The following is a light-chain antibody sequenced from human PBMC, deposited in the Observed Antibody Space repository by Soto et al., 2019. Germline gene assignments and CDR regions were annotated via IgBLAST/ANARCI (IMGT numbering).Light chain of an antibody. Sequence: QSALTQPPSASGSPGQSVTISCTGTSIGVGGYNYVSWYQQHPGKAPKLMIYEVSKRPSGVPDRFSGSKSGNTASLTVSGLQAEDEADYYCNSYAGSNNFLFGTGTKVTVL. J-gene: IGLJ1*01. CDR1: SIGVGGYNY. CDR2: EVS. V-gene: IGLV2-8*01. CDR3: NSYAGSNNFL.